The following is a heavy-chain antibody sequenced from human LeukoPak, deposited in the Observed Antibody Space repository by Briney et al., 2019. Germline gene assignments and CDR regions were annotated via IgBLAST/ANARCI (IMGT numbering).Heavy chain of an antibody. CDR1: GFTFSSYA. V-gene: IGHV3-23*01. J-gene: IGHJ6*02. D-gene: IGHD3-22*01. CDR3: ARGAHYYDSSGYYLPYYYGMDV. CDR2: ISVNGGTT. Sequence: PGGSLRLSCAASGFTFSSYAMTWVRQAPGKGLEWVSSISVNGGTTYYADSVKGRFTISRDSSKNTLYLQMNSLRAEDTAVYYCARGAHYYDSSGYYLPYYYGMDVWGQGTTVTVSS.